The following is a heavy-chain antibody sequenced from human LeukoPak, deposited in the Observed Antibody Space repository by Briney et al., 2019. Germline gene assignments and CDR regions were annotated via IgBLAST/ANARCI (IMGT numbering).Heavy chain of an antibody. CDR2: IIPIFGTA. CDR3: ARGAGERDYYYYMDV. V-gene: IGHV1-69*13. Sequence: ASVKVSCKASGGTFSSYAISWVRQAPGQGLEWMGRIIPIFGTANYAQKFQGRVTITADESTSTAYMELSSLRSEDTAVYYCARGAGERDYYYYMDVWGKGTTVTVSS. D-gene: IGHD4-17*01. J-gene: IGHJ6*03. CDR1: GGTFSSYA.